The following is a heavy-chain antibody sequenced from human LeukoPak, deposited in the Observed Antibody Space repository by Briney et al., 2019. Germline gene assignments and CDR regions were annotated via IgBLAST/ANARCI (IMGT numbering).Heavy chain of an antibody. CDR2: INTNTGNP. V-gene: IGHV7-4-1*02. D-gene: IGHD5/OR15-5a*01. J-gene: IGHJ4*02. CDR3: ARLSVTYYFDY. Sequence: ASVKVSCKTSGYTFTNYAVPWVRQAPGQGLECMGWINTNTGNPTYAQGFTGRVVFSLDTSVSTAYLQISSLKAEDTAVYYCARLSVTYYFDYWGQGTLVTASS. CDR1: GYTFTNYA.